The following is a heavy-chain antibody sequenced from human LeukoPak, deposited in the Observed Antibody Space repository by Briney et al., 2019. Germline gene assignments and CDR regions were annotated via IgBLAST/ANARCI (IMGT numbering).Heavy chain of an antibody. CDR3: ARLWRPTVNFDY. D-gene: IGHD3-3*01. CDR2: IYYSGST. Sequence: SETLSLTCTVSGCSISSSSYYWGWIRQPPGKGLEWIGTIYYSGSTYYNPSLKSRVTISVDTSKNQFSLKLSSVTAADTAVYYCARLWRPTVNFDYWGQGTLVTVSS. V-gene: IGHV4-39*01. CDR1: GCSISSSSYY. J-gene: IGHJ4*02.